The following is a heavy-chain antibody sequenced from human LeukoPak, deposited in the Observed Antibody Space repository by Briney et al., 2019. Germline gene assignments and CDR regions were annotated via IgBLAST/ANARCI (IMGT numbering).Heavy chain of an antibody. CDR1: GFTFSSYA. CDR3: AKEAGQDYGPLDAFDV. J-gene: IGHJ3*01. D-gene: IGHD4-17*01. Sequence: GGSLRLSCAASGFTFSSYAMHWVRQAPGKGLEWVAVISYDGSNKYYADSVKGRFTISRDNSKNTLYLQMNSLRAEDTAVYYCAKEAGQDYGPLDAFDVWGQGTMVTVSS. CDR2: ISYDGSNK. V-gene: IGHV3-30-3*01.